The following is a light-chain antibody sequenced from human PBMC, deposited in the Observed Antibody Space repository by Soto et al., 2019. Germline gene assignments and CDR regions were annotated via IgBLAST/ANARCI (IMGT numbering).Light chain of an antibody. J-gene: IGLJ2*01. V-gene: IGLV1-40*01. CDR3: QSYDSSLSGSV. Sequence: QSVLTRPPSVSGAPGQRVTISCPGSSSNIGAGYDVHWYQQLPGTAPKLLIYGNSNRPSGVPDRFSGSKSGTSASLAITGLQAEDEADYYCQSYDSSLSGSVFGGGTKLTVL. CDR1: SSNIGAGYD. CDR2: GNS.